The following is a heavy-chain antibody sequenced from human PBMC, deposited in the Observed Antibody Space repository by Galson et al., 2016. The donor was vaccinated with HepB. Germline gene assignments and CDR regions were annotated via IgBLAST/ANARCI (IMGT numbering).Heavy chain of an antibody. J-gene: IGHJ4*02. V-gene: IGHV3-20*01. CDR1: GFTFDDHG. Sequence: SLRLSCAASGFTFDDHGLRWVRQVPGKGLEWVSGINWNGGSTGYADSVKGRFTISRDNAKNSLYLQMNSLRAEDTALYHCARGPFLYSSSWYYSDYWGQGTLVTVSS. CDR2: INWNGGST. D-gene: IGHD6-13*01. CDR3: ARGPFLYSSSWYYSDY.